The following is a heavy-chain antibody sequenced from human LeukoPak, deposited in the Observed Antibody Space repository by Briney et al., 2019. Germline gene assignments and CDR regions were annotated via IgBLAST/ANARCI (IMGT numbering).Heavy chain of an antibody. V-gene: IGHV3-30*18. CDR3: AKLEVAGDYYYYMDV. Sequence: GGSLRLSCAASGFTFSSYGIHWVRQAPGKWLEWVAIISYDGSNKYYADSVKGRFTISRDNSKNTLYLEMNSLRAEDTAVYYCAKLEVAGDYYYYMDVWGKGTTVTVSS. CDR2: ISYDGSNK. D-gene: IGHD6-19*01. J-gene: IGHJ6*03. CDR1: GFTFSSYG.